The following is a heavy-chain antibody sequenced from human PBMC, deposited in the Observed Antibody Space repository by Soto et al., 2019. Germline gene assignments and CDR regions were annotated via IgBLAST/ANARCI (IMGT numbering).Heavy chain of an antibody. CDR3: AKEKEASIYDFWSGYHFGYFDY. J-gene: IGHJ4*02. Sequence: GGSLRLSCAASGFTFSSYGMHWVRQAPGKGLEWVAIISYDGSNKYYADSVKGRFTISRDNSKNTLYLQMNSLRAEDTAVYYCAKEKEASIYDFWSGYHFGYFDYWGQGTLVTVSS. CDR1: GFTFSSYG. CDR2: ISYDGSNK. D-gene: IGHD3-3*01. V-gene: IGHV3-30*18.